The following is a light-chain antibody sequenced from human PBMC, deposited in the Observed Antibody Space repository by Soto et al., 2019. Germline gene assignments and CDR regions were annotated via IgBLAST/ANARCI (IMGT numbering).Light chain of an antibody. CDR3: QQYGNSPIT. Sequence: EIVLTQSPGTLSLSPGERATFSCRASQSVSSNYLAWYQQKPGQAPRLLIYDASTMATGFPARFSGSGSGTDFTLTISSLEPEDFAVYYCQQYGNSPITFGQGTRLEIK. CDR1: QSVSSNY. V-gene: IGKV3-20*01. CDR2: DAS. J-gene: IGKJ5*01.